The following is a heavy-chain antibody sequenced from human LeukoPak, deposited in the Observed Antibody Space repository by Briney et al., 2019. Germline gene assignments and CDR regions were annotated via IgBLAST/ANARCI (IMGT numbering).Heavy chain of an antibody. CDR3: ARGAASYCGGDCYPNFDY. CDR1: GGSISSGSYY. J-gene: IGHJ4*02. CDR2: IYYSGST. V-gene: IGHV4-61*10. Sequence: SETLSLTCTVSGGSISSGSYYWSWIRQPAGKGLEWIGYIYYSGSTNYNPSLKSRVTISVDTSKNQFSLKLSSVTAADTAVYYCARGAASYCGGDCYPNFDYWGQGTLVTVSS. D-gene: IGHD2-21*02.